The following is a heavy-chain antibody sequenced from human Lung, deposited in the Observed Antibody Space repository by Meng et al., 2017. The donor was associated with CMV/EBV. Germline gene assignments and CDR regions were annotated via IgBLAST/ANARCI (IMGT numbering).Heavy chain of an antibody. Sequence: QVQLVQSGAELQKPGASVKFSCKASGYTFGIFGITWVRQAPGQGLEWVGWISAENGNTNYAQKFQGRVTLTTDNSTKTAYMDLRGLRSDDSAVYYCARAGAAVTTHFDFWGRGTLVTVSS. CDR3: ARAGAAVTTHFDF. D-gene: IGHD4-17*01. CDR1: GYTFGIFG. J-gene: IGHJ4*02. V-gene: IGHV1-18*01. CDR2: ISAENGNT.